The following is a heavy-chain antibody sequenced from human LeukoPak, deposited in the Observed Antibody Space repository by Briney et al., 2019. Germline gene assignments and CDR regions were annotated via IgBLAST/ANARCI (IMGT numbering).Heavy chain of an antibody. CDR1: GFTFSNYN. V-gene: IGHV3-48*01. CDR2: ISDSGSTI. CDR3: ARDPTSNFYYYYMDV. J-gene: IGHJ6*03. Sequence: GGSLRLSCAGSGFTFSNYNMFWVRQAPGGGLEWVSYISDSGSTIYHADSVRGRFTISRENARGSLYLQMNSLRAEDTAVYFCARDPTSNFYYYYMDVWGKGTTVTVSS.